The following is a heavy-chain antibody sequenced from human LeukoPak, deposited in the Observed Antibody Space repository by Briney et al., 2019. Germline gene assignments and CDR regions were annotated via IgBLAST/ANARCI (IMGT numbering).Heavy chain of an antibody. J-gene: IGHJ4*02. D-gene: IGHD2-21*02. CDR3: ARVAYCGGDCYSNYFDY. V-gene: IGHV3-23*01. Sequence: GGSLRLSCTASGFTFSSYAMNWVRQAPGKGLEWVSGIGAGGTFTYYADSVKGRFTISRDNSRNTLYLQMNSLRADDTAVYYCARVAYCGGDCYSNYFDYWGQGTLVTVSS. CDR2: IGAGGTFT. CDR1: GFTFSSYA.